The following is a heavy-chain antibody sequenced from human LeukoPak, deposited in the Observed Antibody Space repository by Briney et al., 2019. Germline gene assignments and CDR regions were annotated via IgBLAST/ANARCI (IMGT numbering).Heavy chain of an antibody. Sequence: SETLSLTCTVSGGSISRSSYYWGWIRQPPGKGLEWIGTIYYSGNTYYNPSLKSRVSISVDTTKNQFSQKLSSVTAADTAVYYCARQAVAGNGFDYWGQGTLVTVSS. CDR1: GGSISRSSYY. CDR3: ARQAVAGNGFDY. D-gene: IGHD6-19*01. V-gene: IGHV4-39*01. J-gene: IGHJ4*02. CDR2: IYYSGNT.